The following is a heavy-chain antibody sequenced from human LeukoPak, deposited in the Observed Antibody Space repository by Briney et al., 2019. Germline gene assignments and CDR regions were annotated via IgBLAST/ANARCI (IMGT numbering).Heavy chain of an antibody. D-gene: IGHD1-7*01. V-gene: IGHV4-39*07. J-gene: IGHJ4*02. Sequence: PSETLSLTCTVSGGSISSGSYYWSWIRQPPGKGLEWIGSIYHSGSTYYNPSLKSRVTISVDTSKNQFSLKLSSVTAADTAVYYCARDLPTGTTPFDYWGQGTLVTVSS. CDR1: GGSISSGSYY. CDR2: IYHSGST. CDR3: ARDLPTGTTPFDY.